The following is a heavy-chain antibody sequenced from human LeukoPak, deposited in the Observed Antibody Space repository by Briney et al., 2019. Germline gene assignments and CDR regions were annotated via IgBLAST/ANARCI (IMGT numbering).Heavy chain of an antibody. CDR3: ARGGQRYYYYYYMDV. D-gene: IGHD3/OR15-3a*01. V-gene: IGHV4-61*02. CDR2: IYTSGST. J-gene: IGHJ6*03. Sequence: SETLSLTCTVSGGSISSGSYYWSWIRQPAGKGLEWIGRIYTSGSTNYNPSLKSRVTISVDTSKNQFSLKLSSVTAADTAVYYCARGGQRYYYYYYMDVWGKGTTVTISS. CDR1: GGSISSGSYY.